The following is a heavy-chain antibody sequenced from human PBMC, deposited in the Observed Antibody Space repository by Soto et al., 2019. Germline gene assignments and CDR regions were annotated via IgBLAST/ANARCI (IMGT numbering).Heavy chain of an antibody. J-gene: IGHJ4*02. CDR2: IIPIFGTA. Sequence: SVKVSCKASGGTFSSYAISWVRQAPGQGLEWMGGIIPIFGTANYAQKFQGRVTITADESTSTAYMELSSLRSEDTAVYYCASGYYYGSGSYDYWGQGTLVNVSS. V-gene: IGHV1-69*13. D-gene: IGHD3-10*01. CDR3: ASGYYYGSGSYDY. CDR1: GGTFSSYA.